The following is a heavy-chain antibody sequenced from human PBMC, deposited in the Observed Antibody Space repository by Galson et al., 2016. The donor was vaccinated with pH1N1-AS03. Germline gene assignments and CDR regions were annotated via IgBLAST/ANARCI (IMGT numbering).Heavy chain of an antibody. Sequence: SLRLSCAASGFTFSSYAMFWVRQAPGNGLEYVSAISGNGFSTYYASSVKDRFTISRDNSKNTLFLQMGSLRPEDMAVYYCARGPVSYSNYWFPPPDYWGQGTLVTVSS. D-gene: IGHD6-13*01. CDR1: GFTFSSYA. CDR3: ARGPVSYSNYWFPPPDY. CDR2: ISGNGFST. V-gene: IGHV3-64*01. J-gene: IGHJ4*02.